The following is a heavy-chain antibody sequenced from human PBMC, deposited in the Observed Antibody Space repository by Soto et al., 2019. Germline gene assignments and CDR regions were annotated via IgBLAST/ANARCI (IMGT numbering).Heavy chain of an antibody. J-gene: IGHJ4*02. V-gene: IGHV4-39*01. CDR1: RGSISSGTNY. CDR2: IYYSGST. Sequence: QLQLQESGPGLVKPSETLSLTCTVSRGSISSGTNYWAWIRQPPGKGLEWIANIYYSGSTFYTPSLKSRVTISRDTSKNQCSLKLRSVTAADTAVYYCARHEAGWYFDSWGQGTLVTVSS. CDR3: ARHEAGWYFDS. D-gene: IGHD6-25*01.